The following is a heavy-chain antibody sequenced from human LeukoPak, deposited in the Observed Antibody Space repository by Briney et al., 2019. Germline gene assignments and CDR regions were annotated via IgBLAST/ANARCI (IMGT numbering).Heavy chain of an antibody. CDR2: IYYSGST. V-gene: IGHV4-59*01. CDR3: ARDLGDAFDI. J-gene: IGHJ3*02. Sequence: SETLSLTCTVSGGSISSYYWSWIRQPPGKGLEWIGYIYYSGSTNYNPSLKSRVTISVDTSKNQFSLKLSSVTAADTAVYYCARDLGDAFDIWGQGTLVTVSS. CDR1: GGSISSYY.